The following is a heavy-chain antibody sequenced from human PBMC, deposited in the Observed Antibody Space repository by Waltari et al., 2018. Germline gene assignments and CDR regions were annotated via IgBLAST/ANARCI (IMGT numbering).Heavy chain of an antibody. CDR3: APLPGGSGQTFDY. V-gene: IGHV1-69-2*01. D-gene: IGHD3-10*01. J-gene: IGHJ4*02. Sequence: VELVQSGAEVKKPGATVQISCQASGYTFMDHFMHWVQQAPGKGLEWMGRIDPEDGETVYSEKFQGRVTITADTSTDTAYMELSSLTSGDTAVYYCAPLPGGSGQTFDYWGQGTLVTVSS. CDR1: GYTFMDHF. CDR2: IDPEDGET.